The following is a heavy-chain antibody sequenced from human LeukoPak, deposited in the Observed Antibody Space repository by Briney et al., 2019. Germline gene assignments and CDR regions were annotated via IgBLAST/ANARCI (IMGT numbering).Heavy chain of an antibody. D-gene: IGHD3-22*01. J-gene: IGHJ4*02. CDR2: IIPIFGTA. V-gene: IGHV1-69*13. CDR1: GGTFSSYA. Sequence: SVKVSCKASGGTFSSYAISWVRQAPGQGLEWMGGIIPIFGTANYAQKFQGRVTITADESTSTAYMELSSLRSEDTAVYYCARVKGDCYDSSGMYYFDYWGQGTLVTVSS. CDR3: ARVKGDCYDSSGMYYFDY.